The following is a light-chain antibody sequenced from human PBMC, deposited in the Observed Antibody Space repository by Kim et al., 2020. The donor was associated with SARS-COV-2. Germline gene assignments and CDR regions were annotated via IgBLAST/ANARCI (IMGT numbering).Light chain of an antibody. J-gene: IGLJ2*01. CDR3: QSYDSSNVV. CDR1: SGSIASYC. CDR2: EDN. V-gene: IGLV6-57*03. Sequence: GNTVTISCTRSSGSIASYCVQRYQQRPGSAPTTVIYEDNESPSGVPDRFSGSIDSSSNSASFTISGLKTDDEADYYCQSYDSSNVVFGGGTQLTVL.